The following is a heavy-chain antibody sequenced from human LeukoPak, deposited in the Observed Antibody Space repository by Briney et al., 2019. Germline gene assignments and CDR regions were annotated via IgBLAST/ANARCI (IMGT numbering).Heavy chain of an antibody. CDR2: ISSSSSYI. J-gene: IGHJ6*03. CDR3: ARQGILWFGSMDV. CDR1: GFLFSRYW. V-gene: IGHV3-21*01. D-gene: IGHD3-10*01. Sequence: PGGSLRLSCAASGFLFSRYWMSWVRQAPGKGLEWVSSISSSSSYIYYADSVKGRFTISRDNAKNSLYLQMNSLRAEDTAVYYCARQGILWFGSMDVWGKGTTVTVSS.